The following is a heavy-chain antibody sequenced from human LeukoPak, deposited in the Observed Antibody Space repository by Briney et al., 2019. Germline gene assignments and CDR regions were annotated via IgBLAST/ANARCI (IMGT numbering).Heavy chain of an antibody. J-gene: IGHJ3*02. CDR2: ISGSGGST. CDR3: AKDVFSTYYGSGRDGPDI. D-gene: IGHD3-10*01. CDR1: GFTFSSYA. V-gene: IGHV3-23*01. Sequence: KSGGSLRLSCAASGFTFSSYAMSWVRQAPGKGLEWVSAISGSGGSTYYADSVKGRFTISRDNSKNTLYLQMNSLRAEDTAVYYCAKDVFSTYYGSGRDGPDIWGQGTMVTVSS.